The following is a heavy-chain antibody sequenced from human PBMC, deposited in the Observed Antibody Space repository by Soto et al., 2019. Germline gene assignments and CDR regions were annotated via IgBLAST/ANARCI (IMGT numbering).Heavy chain of an antibody. Sequence: QVQLLQSGAEVKRPGSSVRVSCKASGGTFSTNGINWVRQAPGQGLEWMGGIIPMFGTANYAQKFQGRVTITADKSTSTVYMDLSSLRAEDTATYYCARRPSRYCSGGGCDSGDYYGLDVWGQGTTVTVSS. V-gene: IGHV1-69*06. D-gene: IGHD2-15*01. CDR1: GGTFSTNG. CDR3: ARRPSRYCSGGGCDSGDYYGLDV. CDR2: IIPMFGTA. J-gene: IGHJ6*02.